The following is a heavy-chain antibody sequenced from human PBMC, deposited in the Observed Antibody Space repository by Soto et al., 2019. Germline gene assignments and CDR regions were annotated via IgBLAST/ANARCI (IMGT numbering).Heavy chain of an antibody. D-gene: IGHD3-22*01. Sequence: PSETLSLTXTVSGDSIRSSAFCWGWIRQPPGKGLEWIGSICYSGSTYYNPSLKSRVTISVDTSKSQFSLKLSSVTAADTAVYYCARRLSSGPPQHWGQGTLVTVSS. J-gene: IGHJ1*01. CDR1: GDSIRSSAFC. CDR2: ICYSGST. CDR3: ARRLSSGPPQH. V-gene: IGHV4-39*01.